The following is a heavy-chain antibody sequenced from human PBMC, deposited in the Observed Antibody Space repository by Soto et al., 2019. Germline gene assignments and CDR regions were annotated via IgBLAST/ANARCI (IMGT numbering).Heavy chain of an antibody. CDR1: GDSVSSNSAA. CDR2: TYYRSKWYN. D-gene: IGHD6-19*01. Sequence: SQTLSLTCAISGDSVSSNSAAWNWIRQSPSRGLEWLGRTYYRSKWYNDYAASVKSRITINPDTSKNQFSLQLNSVTPEDTAVYYCARDRLRSSGWYYGMDVWGQGTTVTVSS. CDR3: ARDRLRSSGWYYGMDV. V-gene: IGHV6-1*01. J-gene: IGHJ6*02.